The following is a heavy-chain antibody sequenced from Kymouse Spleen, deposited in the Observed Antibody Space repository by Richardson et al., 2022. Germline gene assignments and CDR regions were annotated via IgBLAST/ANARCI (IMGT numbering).Heavy chain of an antibody. D-gene: IGHD6-19*01. J-gene: IGHJ4*02. Sequence: QVQLQESGPGLVKPSETLSLTCTVSGGSVSSGSYYWSWIRQPPGKGLEWIGYIYYSGSTNYNPSLKSRVTISVDTSKNQFSLKLSSVTAADTAVYYCARDRGAVAGFDYWGQGTLVTVSS. CDR3: ARDRGAVAGFDY. CDR2: IYYSGST. CDR1: GGSVSSGSYY. V-gene: IGHV4-61*01.